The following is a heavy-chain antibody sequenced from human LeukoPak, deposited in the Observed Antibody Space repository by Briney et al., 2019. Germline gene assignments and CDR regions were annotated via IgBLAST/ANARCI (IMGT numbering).Heavy chain of an antibody. V-gene: IGHV4-61*02. CDR3: ARDKGEGFWSGSYDY. CDR2: IYTSGST. Sequence: SETLSLTCTVSGGSISSGSYYWSWIRQPAGKGLEWIGRIYTSGSTHYNPSLKSRVTISVDTSKNQFSLKLSSVTAADTAVYYCARDKGEGFWSGSYDYWGQGTLVTVSS. J-gene: IGHJ4*02. D-gene: IGHD3-3*01. CDR1: GGSISSGSYY.